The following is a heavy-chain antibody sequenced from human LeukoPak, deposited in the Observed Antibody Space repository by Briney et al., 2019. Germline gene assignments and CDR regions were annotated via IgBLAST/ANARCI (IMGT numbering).Heavy chain of an antibody. J-gene: IGHJ4*02. D-gene: IGHD3-3*01. CDR2: INSDGSST. Sequence: PGGSLRLSRAASGFTFSSYWMHWVRQAPGKGLVWVSRINSDGSSTNYADSVKGRFTISRDNAKNTLYLQMNSLRAEDTAVYYCAREGDFWSVNHESFDYWGQGTLVTVSS. V-gene: IGHV3-74*01. CDR3: AREGDFWSVNHESFDY. CDR1: GFTFSSYW.